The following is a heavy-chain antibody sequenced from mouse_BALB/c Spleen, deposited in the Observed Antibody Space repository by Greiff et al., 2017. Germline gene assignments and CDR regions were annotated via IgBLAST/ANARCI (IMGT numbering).Heavy chain of an antibody. Sequence: EVQLQQSGPELVKPGASVKMSCKASGYTFTSYVMHWVKQKPGQGLEWIGYINPYNDGTKYNEKFKGKATLTSDKSSSTAYMELSSLTSEDSAVYYCARSSVRDWFAYWGQGTLVTVSA. J-gene: IGHJ3*01. CDR3: ARSSVRDWFAY. CDR1: GYTFTSYV. V-gene: IGHV1-14*01. CDR2: INPYNDGT. D-gene: IGHD2-14*01.